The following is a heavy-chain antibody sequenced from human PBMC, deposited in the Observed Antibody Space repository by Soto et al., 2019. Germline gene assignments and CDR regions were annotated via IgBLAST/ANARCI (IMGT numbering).Heavy chain of an antibody. CDR1: GGTVASIHW. Sequence: SETLSLTCGVSGGTVASIHWWSWVRQSPGGGLEWIGNVYHTGDTNFNPSLQRRVTMSVDKSNNQFSLRLNSLAAADTAVYFCAREIVTAGGNNYFDPWGPGTLVTVSS. V-gene: IGHV4-4*02. CDR3: AREIVTAGGNNYFDP. J-gene: IGHJ5*02. D-gene: IGHD2-21*02. CDR2: VYHTGDT.